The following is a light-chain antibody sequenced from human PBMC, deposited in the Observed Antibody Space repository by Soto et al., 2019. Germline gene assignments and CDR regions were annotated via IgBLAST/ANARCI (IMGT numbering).Light chain of an antibody. CDR2: EDS. CDR1: QSISSW. J-gene: IGKJ4*01. Sequence: IQMTQSPSTLSASVGDRVTITCRASQSISSWVAWYKQQPGKDPKLRSDEDSSLESWVPSRVSGSGSGTEFTLTISSLQPDEFATYYCQQYDSYPLTFGGGTKVDIK. V-gene: IGKV1-5*01. CDR3: QQYDSYPLT.